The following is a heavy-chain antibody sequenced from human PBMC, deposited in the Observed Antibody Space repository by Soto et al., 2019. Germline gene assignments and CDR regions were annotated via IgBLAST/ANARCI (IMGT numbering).Heavy chain of an antibody. CDR2: INAANGNT. Sequence: GASVKVSCKASGYTFTLYAMHWVRQAPGQRLEWMGWINAANGNTKSSQKFQGRVTFTRDTSASTGYMELSTLKSDDTAVYYCATPTPLRGAMITNINFDFWGQGTPVTVSS. V-gene: IGHV1-3*01. CDR3: ATPTPLRGAMITNINFDF. J-gene: IGHJ4*02. D-gene: IGHD3-10*01. CDR1: GYTFTLYA.